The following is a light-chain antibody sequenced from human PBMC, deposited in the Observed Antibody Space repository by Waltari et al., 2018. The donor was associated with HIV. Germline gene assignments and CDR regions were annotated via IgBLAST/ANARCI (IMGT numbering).Light chain of an antibody. CDR2: DAS. CDR3: QQYNNLPLT. Sequence: DIQMTQSPSSLSASVGDRVTITCQASQDINNYLNWYQQKPGKAPKLLIYDASNLETGVPSRFSGSGSETEFTFTINSLQPEDIATYFCQQYNNLPLTFGPGTKVDIK. J-gene: IGKJ3*01. V-gene: IGKV1-33*01. CDR1: QDINNY.